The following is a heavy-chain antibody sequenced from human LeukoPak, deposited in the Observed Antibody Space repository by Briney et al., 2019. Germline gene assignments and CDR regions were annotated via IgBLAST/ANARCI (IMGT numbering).Heavy chain of an antibody. CDR3: ASESSSSGSDYYYYDMDV. CDR2: IIPIFGIA. J-gene: IGHJ6*03. V-gene: IGHV1-69*10. Sequence: SVKLSCKASGRTFSSYAISCVRQAPGQRLEWMGGIIPIFGIANYPQKFQARGTITTDKSTSTAYMELSSLRSEATAVYYCASESSSSGSDYYYYDMDVWGKGTTVTVSS. CDR1: GRTFSSYA. D-gene: IGHD6-6*01.